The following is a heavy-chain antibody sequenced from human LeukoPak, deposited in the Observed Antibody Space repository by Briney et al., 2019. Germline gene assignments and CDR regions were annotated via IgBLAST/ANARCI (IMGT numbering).Heavy chain of an antibody. CDR1: GYTFTSYG. V-gene: IGHV1-18*04. D-gene: IGHD3-9*01. Sequence: ASVKVSCKASGYTFTSYGISWVRQAPGQGLEWMGWISAYNGNTNYAQKLQGRVTMTTDTSTSTAYMELRSLRSDDTAVYYCARVNYDILTGYYIRNWFDPWGQGTLVTVSS. CDR3: ARVNYDILTGYYIRNWFDP. CDR2: ISAYNGNT. J-gene: IGHJ5*02.